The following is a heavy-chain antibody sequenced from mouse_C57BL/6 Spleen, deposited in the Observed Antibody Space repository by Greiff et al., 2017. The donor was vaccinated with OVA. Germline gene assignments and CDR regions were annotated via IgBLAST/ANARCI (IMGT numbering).Heavy chain of an antibody. CDR1: GYTFTSYW. Sequence: VQLQQPGAELVMPGASVQLSCKASGYTFTSYWMHWVKQRPGPGLEWIGEIDPSDSYTTYNQQFKGKSTLTVDKSSSTAYLQLSSLTSEDSAVYYGARWAYYSNWDGGDFDDWGQGTTLTVSS. CDR3: ARWAYYSNWDGGDFDD. J-gene: IGHJ2*01. D-gene: IGHD2-5*01. CDR2: IDPSDSYT. V-gene: IGHV1-69*01.